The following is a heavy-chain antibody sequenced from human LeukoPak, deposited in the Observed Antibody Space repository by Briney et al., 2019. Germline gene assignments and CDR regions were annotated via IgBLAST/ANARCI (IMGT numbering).Heavy chain of an antibody. J-gene: IGHJ4*02. CDR2: INSDGSTI. CDR1: GFTFSTYW. V-gene: IGHV3-74*01. Sequence: PGGSLRLSCAASGFTFSTYWMHWVRQATGKGLVWVSRINSDGSTINYADSVKGRFTISRDDANNTLYLQMNSLRAEDTAVYYCARGGNYRFDSWGQGALVTVSS. D-gene: IGHD1-26*01. CDR3: ARGGNYRFDS.